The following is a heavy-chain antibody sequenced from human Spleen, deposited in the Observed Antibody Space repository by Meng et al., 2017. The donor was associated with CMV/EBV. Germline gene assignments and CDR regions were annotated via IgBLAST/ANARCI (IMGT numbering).Heavy chain of an antibody. CDR1: FTGYY. D-gene: IGHD2-15*01. CDR2: LNPNSGDT. V-gene: IGHV1-2*02. CDR3: ARGKDSVVVVAATRGVWFDP. J-gene: IGHJ5*02. Sequence: FTGYYLGWVGQAPGQGLEGMGWLNPNSGDTNYGQKFKSRVTMTRDTYIRTAYMEMRRLTSDDTALYYCARGKDSVVVVAATRGVWFDPWGQGTLVTVSS.